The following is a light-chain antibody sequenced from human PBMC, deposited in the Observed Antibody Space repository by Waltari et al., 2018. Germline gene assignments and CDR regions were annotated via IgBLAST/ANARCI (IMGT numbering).Light chain of an antibody. V-gene: IGKV1-39*01. CDR1: QSIGNY. Sequence: DIQMTQSPSSLSASVGDRVTMTCRASQSIGNYLNWYQREPGKAPNLLIYAASTLQGGVPSRFSGSGSGTDFTLTISSLQPEDFATYYCQQSYNTPYTFGQGTKLEIK. CDR3: QQSYNTPYT. CDR2: AAS. J-gene: IGKJ2*01.